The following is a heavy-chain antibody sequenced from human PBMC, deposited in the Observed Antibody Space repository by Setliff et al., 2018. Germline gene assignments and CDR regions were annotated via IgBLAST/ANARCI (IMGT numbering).Heavy chain of an antibody. J-gene: IGHJ2*01. CDR3: ARAPGDYDYWYFDV. CDR1: GFPFRIYS. CDR2: IGRSSTYM. Sequence: GGSLRLSCAASGFPFRIYSMHWVRQAPGKGLEWVSSIGRSSTYMHYADSLKGRLTISRDSAKNSVFLQMSSLRIEDTAVYYCARAPGDYDYWYFDVWGRGTLVTVSS. V-gene: IGHV3-21*01. D-gene: IGHD4-17*01.